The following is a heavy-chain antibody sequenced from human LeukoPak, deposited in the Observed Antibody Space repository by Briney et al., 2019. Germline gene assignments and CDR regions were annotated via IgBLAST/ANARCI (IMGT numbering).Heavy chain of an antibody. D-gene: IGHD2-15*01. CDR1: GYSFTSYW. CDR2: IYPGDSDT. V-gene: IGHV5-51*01. J-gene: IGHJ3*02. Sequence: KSGESLKISCKASGYSFTSYWIAWVRQMPGKGLEWMGIIYPGDSDTRYSPSFQGQVTISADTSINTAYLQWSSLKASDTAIYYCAKCKTVAASVHFHMGGPGTVVTVSS. CDR3: AKCKTVAASVHFHM.